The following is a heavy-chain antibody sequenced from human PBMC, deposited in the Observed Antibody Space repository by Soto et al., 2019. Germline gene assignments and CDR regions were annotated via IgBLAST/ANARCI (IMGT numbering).Heavy chain of an antibody. J-gene: IGHJ6*03. Sequence: ASVKVSCKASGYTFTSYDINWVRQATGQGLEWMGWMNPNSGNTGYAQKFQGRVTMTRNTSISTAYMELSSLRSEDTAVYYCARGNMVRGVIITYYYYYYMEVWGKGTTVTVSS. CDR1: GYTFTSYD. V-gene: IGHV1-8*01. D-gene: IGHD3-10*01. CDR3: ARGNMVRGVIITYYYYYYMEV. CDR2: MNPNSGNT.